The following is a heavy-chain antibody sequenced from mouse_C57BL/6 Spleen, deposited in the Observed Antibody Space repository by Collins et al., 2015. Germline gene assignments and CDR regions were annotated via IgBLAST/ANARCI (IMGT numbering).Heavy chain of an antibody. V-gene: IGHV1-9*01. CDR1: GYTFTGYW. J-gene: IGHJ1*03. D-gene: IGHD2-3*01. CDR3: AIYDGYYDWYFDV. Sequence: QVQLQQSGAELMKPGASVKLSCKASGYTFTGYWIEWVKQRPGHGLEWIGEILPGNGSTNYNEKFKGKATFTADTSSNTAYMQLSSLTSEDSAVYYCAIYDGYYDWYFDVWGTGTTVTVSS. CDR2: ILPGNGST.